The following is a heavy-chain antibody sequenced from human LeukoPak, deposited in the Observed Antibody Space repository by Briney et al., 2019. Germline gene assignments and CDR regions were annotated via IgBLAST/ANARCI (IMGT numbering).Heavy chain of an antibody. CDR2: ISYDGSNK. Sequence: GRSLRLSCAASGFTFSSYGMHWVRQAPGKGLEWVAVISYDGSNKYYADSVKGRFTISRDNPKNTLYLQMNSLRAEDTAVYYCAKEGPGIAAAAYPVDYWGQGTLVTVSS. CDR1: GFTFSSYG. J-gene: IGHJ4*02. D-gene: IGHD6-13*01. V-gene: IGHV3-30*18. CDR3: AKEGPGIAAAAYPVDY.